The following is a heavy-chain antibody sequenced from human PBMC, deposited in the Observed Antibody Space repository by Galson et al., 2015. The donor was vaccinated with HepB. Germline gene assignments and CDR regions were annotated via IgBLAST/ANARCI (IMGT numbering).Heavy chain of an antibody. CDR1: GYTFTSYG. J-gene: IGHJ6*02. V-gene: IGHV1-18*01. D-gene: IGHD2-2*01. Sequence: SVKVSCKASGYTFTSYGISWVRQAPGQGLEWMGWISAYNGNTNYAQKLQGRVTMTTDTSTSTAYMELRSLRSDDTAVYYCARDRRSSTSPGSYYYGMDVWGQGTTVTVSS. CDR3: ARDRRSSTSPGSYYYGMDV. CDR2: ISAYNGNT.